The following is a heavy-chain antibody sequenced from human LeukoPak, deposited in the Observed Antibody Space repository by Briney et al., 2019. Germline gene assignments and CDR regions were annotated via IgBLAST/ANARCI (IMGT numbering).Heavy chain of an antibody. CDR1: GGSFSGYY. CDR2: INHSGST. J-gene: IGHJ5*02. V-gene: IGHV4-34*01. Sequence: SETLSLTCAVYGGSFSGYYWSWIRQPPGKGLEWIGEINHSGSTNYNPTLKSRVTISEDTCKNQFSLKLSSVTAADTAVYYCASGGYSYDSNWFDPWGQGTLVTVSS. D-gene: IGHD5-18*01. CDR3: ASGGYSYDSNWFDP.